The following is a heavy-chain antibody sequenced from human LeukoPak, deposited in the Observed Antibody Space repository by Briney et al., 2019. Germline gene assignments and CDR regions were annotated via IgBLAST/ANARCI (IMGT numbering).Heavy chain of an antibody. CDR2: IYPGDSDT. CDR1: GYIFTSYW. J-gene: IGHJ4*02. V-gene: IGHV5-51*01. D-gene: IGHD6-13*01. CDR3: ASSSSSWYVPFDY. Sequence: GESLKISCKGSGYIFTSYWIGWVRPMPGKGLEWMGIIYPGDSDTRYSPSFQGQVTISADKSISTAYLQWSSLKASDTAMYYCASSSSSWYVPFDYWGQGTLVTVSS.